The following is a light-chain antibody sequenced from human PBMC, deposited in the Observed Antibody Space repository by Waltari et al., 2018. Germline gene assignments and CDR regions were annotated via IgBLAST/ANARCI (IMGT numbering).Light chain of an antibody. CDR1: QNILYSSNNKNY. Sequence: DIVMTESPDSLTVSLGERATINCKSSQNILYSSNNKNYLAWYQQKPGQPPKLLIYWASTRESGVPDRFSGSGSGKDFTLTISSLQAEDVAVYYCHQYYSAPFAFGQGTKLEIK. J-gene: IGKJ2*01. V-gene: IGKV4-1*01. CDR3: HQYYSAPFA. CDR2: WAS.